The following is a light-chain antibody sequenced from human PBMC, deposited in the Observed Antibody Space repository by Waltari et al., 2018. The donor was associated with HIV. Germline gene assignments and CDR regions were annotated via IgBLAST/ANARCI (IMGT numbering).Light chain of an antibody. CDR3: QQRSNWPRMYT. CDR2: DAS. J-gene: IGKJ2*01. Sequence: EIVLTQSPATLSLSPGERATLSCRASQSVSSNLAWYQQKPGQAPRLLIYDASNRATGVPRRFCGSGSATDFTLPITSLQPEDFAVYYCQQRSNWPRMYTFGQGTKLEIK. V-gene: IGKV3-11*01. CDR1: QSVSSN.